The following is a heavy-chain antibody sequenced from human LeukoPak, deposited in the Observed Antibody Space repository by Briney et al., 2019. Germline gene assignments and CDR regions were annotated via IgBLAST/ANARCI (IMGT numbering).Heavy chain of an antibody. D-gene: IGHD3-10*01. V-gene: IGHV4-38-2*02. CDR1: DYSISSPYY. Sequence: SETLSLTCTVSDYSISSPYYWRWIRQPPGKGLEWIGSIYRNGDTYYNPSLKSRVTISVDTSKNQFSLKLSSVTAADTAVYYCARTVTGSTATGFDYWGQGTLVTVSS. CDR2: IYRNGDT. J-gene: IGHJ4*02. CDR3: ARTVTGSTATGFDY.